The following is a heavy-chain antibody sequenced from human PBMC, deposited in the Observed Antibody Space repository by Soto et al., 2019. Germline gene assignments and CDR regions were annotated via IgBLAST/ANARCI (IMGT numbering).Heavy chain of an antibody. V-gene: IGHV3-23*04. CDR1: GFTFSSYA. CDR2: ISGSGGST. Sequence: VQLVESGGGVVQPGRSLRLSCAASGFTFSSYAMHWVRQAPGKGLEWVSAISGSGGSTYYADSVKGRFTISRDNSKNTLYLQMNSLRAEDTAVYYCATIPIKLLWFGEAPGDYWGQGTLVTVSS. CDR3: ATIPIKLLWFGEAPGDY. J-gene: IGHJ4*02. D-gene: IGHD3-10*01.